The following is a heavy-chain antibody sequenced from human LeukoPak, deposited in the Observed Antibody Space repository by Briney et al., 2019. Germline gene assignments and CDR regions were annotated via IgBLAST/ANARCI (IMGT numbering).Heavy chain of an antibody. J-gene: IGHJ6*02. CDR2: IIPIFGTA. CDR3: ASSPGYYYYGMDV. CDR1: GGTFSSYA. Sequence: ASVKVSCKASGGTFSSYAISWVRQAPGQGPEWMGGIIPIFGTANYAQKFQGRVTITADESTSTAYMELSSLRSEDTAVYYCASSPGYYYYGMDVWGQGTTVTVSS. V-gene: IGHV1-69*13.